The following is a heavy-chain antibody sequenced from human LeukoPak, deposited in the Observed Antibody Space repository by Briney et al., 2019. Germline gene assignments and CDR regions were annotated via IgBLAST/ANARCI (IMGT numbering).Heavy chain of an antibody. CDR2: IYYSGST. CDR3: ARHAGDGSGSPTGWFDP. V-gene: IGHV4-39*01. J-gene: IGHJ5*02. D-gene: IGHD3-10*01. Sequence: PSETLSLTCTVSGGSISSSSYYWGWIRQPPGKGLEWIGSIYYSGSTYYNPSLKSRVPISVDTSKNQFSLKLSSVPAADTAVYYCARHAGDGSGSPTGWFDPWGQRTLVTVSS. CDR1: GGSISSSSYY.